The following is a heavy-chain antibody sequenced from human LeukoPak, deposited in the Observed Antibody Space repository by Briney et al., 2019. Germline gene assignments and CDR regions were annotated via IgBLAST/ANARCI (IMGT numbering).Heavy chain of an antibody. D-gene: IGHD3-22*01. CDR3: AKLTPRGYYDSSGYYPDY. CDR1: GFTFSSYV. J-gene: IGHJ4*02. Sequence: PGGSLRLSCAASGFTFSSYVMHWVRQAPGKGLEWVAVISYDGSNKYYADSVKGRFTISRDNSKNTLYLQMNSLRAEDTAVYYCAKLTPRGYYDSSGYYPDYWGQGTLVTVSS. V-gene: IGHV3-30*18. CDR2: ISYDGSNK.